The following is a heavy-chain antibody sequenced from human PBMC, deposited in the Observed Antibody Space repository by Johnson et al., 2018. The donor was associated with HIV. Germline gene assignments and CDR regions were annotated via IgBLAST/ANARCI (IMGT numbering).Heavy chain of an antibody. CDR2: IYSGGST. Sequence: VQLVESGGGLVQPGGSLRLSCAASGFTVSSNYMSWVRQAPGKGLEWVSVIYSGGSTYYADSVKDRFTISRDNSKNTLYLQMNSLLPEDTAVYYCAKSDSGYDAFDIWGQGTMVTVSS. CDR3: AKSDSGYDAFDI. D-gene: IGHD5-12*01. V-gene: IGHV3-66*02. J-gene: IGHJ3*02. CDR1: GFTVSSNY.